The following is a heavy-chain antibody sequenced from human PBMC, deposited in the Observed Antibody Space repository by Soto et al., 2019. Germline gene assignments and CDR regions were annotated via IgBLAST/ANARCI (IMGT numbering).Heavy chain of an antibody. CDR2: IYYSGST. V-gene: IGHV4-39*01. D-gene: IGHD3-16*01. CDR1: GGSISSSSYY. Sequence: SETLSLTCTVSGGSISSSSYYWGWIRQPPGKGLEWIGSIYYSGSTYYNPSLKSRVTISVDTSKNQFSLKLSSVTAADTAVYYCARNYGGKDYYYYMDVWGKGTTVTVSS. CDR3: ARNYGGKDYYYYMDV. J-gene: IGHJ6*03.